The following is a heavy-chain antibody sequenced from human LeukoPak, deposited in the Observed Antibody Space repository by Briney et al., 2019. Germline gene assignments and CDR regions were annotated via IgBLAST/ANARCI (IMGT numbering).Heavy chain of an antibody. CDR2: IYSGGST. CDR3: ARAGGFGSSGWYDAFDI. Sequence: GWSLRLSCAASGFTVSSNYMSWVRQAPGKGLEWVSVIYSGGSTYYADSVKGRFTISRDNSKNTLYLQMNSLRAEDTAVYYCARAGGFGSSGWYDAFDIWGQGTMVTVSS. CDR1: GFTVSSNY. J-gene: IGHJ3*02. D-gene: IGHD6-19*01. V-gene: IGHV3-53*01.